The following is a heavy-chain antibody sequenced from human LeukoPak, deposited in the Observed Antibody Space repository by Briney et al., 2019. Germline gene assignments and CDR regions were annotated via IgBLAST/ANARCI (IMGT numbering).Heavy chain of an antibody. CDR2: INHSGST. CDR1: GGSFSGYY. J-gene: IGHJ4*02. Sequence: PSETLSLTCAVYGGSFSGYYWSWIRQPPGKGLEWIGEINHSGSTNYNPSLKSRVTISVDTSKNQFSLKLSSVTAADTAVYYCARVMSTALDYWGQGTLVAVSS. V-gene: IGHV4-34*01. CDR3: ARVMSTALDY. D-gene: IGHD3-16*01.